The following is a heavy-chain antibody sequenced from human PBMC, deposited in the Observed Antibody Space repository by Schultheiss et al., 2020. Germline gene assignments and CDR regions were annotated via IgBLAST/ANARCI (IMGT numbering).Heavy chain of an antibody. D-gene: IGHD1-26*01. CDR3: ARGSYFDY. CDR2: ISYDGSNK. V-gene: IGHV3-30-3*01. CDR1: GFTFSSYA. Sequence: GGSVRLSCAASGFTFSSYAMHWVRQAPGKGLEWVAVISYDGSNKYYADSVKGRFTISRDNSKNTLYLQMNSLRAEDTAVYYCARGSYFDYWGQGTLVTVAS. J-gene: IGHJ4*02.